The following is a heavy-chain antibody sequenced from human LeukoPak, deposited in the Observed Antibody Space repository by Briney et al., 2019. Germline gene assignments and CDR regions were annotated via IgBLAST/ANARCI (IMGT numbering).Heavy chain of an antibody. D-gene: IGHD1-26*01. CDR3: AVLSGSYLEESFDY. J-gene: IGHJ4*02. Sequence: GASVKVSCKASGYTFTSYGISWVRQAPGQGLEWMGWISAYNGNTNYAQKLQGRVTMTTDTSTSTAYMELRSLRSDDTAVYYCAVLSGSYLEESFDYWGQGTLVTVSS. CDR1: GYTFTSYG. V-gene: IGHV1-18*01. CDR2: ISAYNGNT.